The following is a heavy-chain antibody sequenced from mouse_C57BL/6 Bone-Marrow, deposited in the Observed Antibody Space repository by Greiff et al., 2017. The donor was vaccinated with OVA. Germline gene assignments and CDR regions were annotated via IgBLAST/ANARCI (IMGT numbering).Heavy chain of an antibody. CDR3: ARRMGNYGAMDY. J-gene: IGHJ4*01. D-gene: IGHD2-1*01. CDR2: IHPTSGST. CDR1: GYTFTSYW. V-gene: IGHV1-64*01. Sequence: QVQLQQPGAELVKPGASVKLSCKASGYTFTSYWMHWVKQRPGQGLEWIGMIHPTSGSTNYNEKFKSKATLTVDKSSSTAYMQPSSLTSEDSAVYYCARRMGNYGAMDYWGQGTSVTVSS.